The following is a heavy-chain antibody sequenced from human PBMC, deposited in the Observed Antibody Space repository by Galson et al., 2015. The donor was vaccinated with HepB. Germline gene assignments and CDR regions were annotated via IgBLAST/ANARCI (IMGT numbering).Heavy chain of an antibody. V-gene: IGHV3-23*01. D-gene: IGHD4-17*01. Sequence: SLRLSCAASGFIFSSSAMSWVRQAPGKGLEWVSGIGGSGITTYYADSVKGRFTISRDNSKNTLYLQMNSLRAEDTAVYYCARPKWATVFAFEIWGQGTMATVSS. CDR2: IGGSGITT. J-gene: IGHJ3*02. CDR1: GFIFSSSA. CDR3: ARPKWATVFAFEI.